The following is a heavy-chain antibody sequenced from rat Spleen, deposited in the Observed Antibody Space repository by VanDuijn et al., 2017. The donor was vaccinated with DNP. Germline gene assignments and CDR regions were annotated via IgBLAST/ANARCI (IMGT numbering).Heavy chain of an antibody. Sequence: QVQLEESGPGLMQPSQTLSLTCTVAGFSLTSYNVHWVRQLPGKGLEWMGVIWNTGGTRYNSALKSRLSISKDTSRSQVFVHMNSLQTEDTATYYCARCGYEGHYYVMDAWGQGTSVTVSS. CDR1: GFSLTSYN. V-gene: IGHV2-41*01. D-gene: IGHD1-12*01. CDR3: ARCGYEGHYYVMDA. J-gene: IGHJ4*01. CDR2: IWNTGGT.